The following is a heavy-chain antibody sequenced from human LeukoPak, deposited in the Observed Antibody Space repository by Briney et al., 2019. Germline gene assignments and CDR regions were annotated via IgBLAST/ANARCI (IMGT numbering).Heavy chain of an antibody. J-gene: IGHJ4*02. Sequence: GGSLRXSXXASGXXFNXYAXXWVRQAPGKGLEWVSSISGGGETTYYADSAKGRFTISRDNSQNTLYLQMNSLRAEDTAVYYCARDYADYVGYFFFDYWGQGTLVTVSS. CDR3: ARDYADYVGYFFFDY. V-gene: IGHV3-23*01. D-gene: IGHD4-17*01. CDR1: GXXFNXYA. CDR2: ISGGGETT.